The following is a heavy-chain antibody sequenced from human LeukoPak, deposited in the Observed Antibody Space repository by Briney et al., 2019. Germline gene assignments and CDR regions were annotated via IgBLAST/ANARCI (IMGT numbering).Heavy chain of an antibody. CDR1: GGTFSSYA. Sequence: VASVKVSCTASGGTFSSYAVSWVRQAPGQGLEWMGGIIPIFGTANYAQKFQGRVTITADESTSTAYMELSSLRSEDTAVYYCARGRFGEFTLNYYYGMDVWGNGTTVTVSS. J-gene: IGHJ6*04. CDR2: IIPIFGTA. CDR3: ARGRFGEFTLNYYYGMDV. D-gene: IGHD3-10*01. V-gene: IGHV1-69*13.